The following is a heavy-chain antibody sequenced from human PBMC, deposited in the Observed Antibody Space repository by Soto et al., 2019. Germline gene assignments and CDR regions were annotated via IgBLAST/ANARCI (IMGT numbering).Heavy chain of an antibody. CDR1: GFTFSSYA. J-gene: IGHJ3*02. V-gene: IGHV3-23*01. D-gene: IGHD2-2*01. CDR2: ISGSGGCT. Sequence: EVQLLESGGGLVQPGGSLRLSCAAFGFTFSSYAMSWVRQAQGKGLEWVSVISGSGGCTYYADSVKGRFTISRDNTKNTLYLQMNSLRAEDTAVYYCAKDSTHAFDIWGQGTMVTVSS. CDR3: AKDSTHAFDI.